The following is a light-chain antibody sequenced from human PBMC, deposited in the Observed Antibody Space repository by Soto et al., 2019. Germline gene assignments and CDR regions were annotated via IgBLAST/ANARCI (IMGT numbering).Light chain of an antibody. V-gene: IGKV4-1*01. CDR2: WAS. CDR1: QSVLYSSNNEDY. CDR3: QHYYNSWT. Sequence: DIVMTQSPDSLAVSLGERATINCKSSQSVLYSSNNEDYLAWYQQKAGQPPKLLIDWASTRASGVPDRFSGSGSGTDFTLTISSLQAEDVAVYYCQHYYNSWTFGQGTKVDIK. J-gene: IGKJ1*01.